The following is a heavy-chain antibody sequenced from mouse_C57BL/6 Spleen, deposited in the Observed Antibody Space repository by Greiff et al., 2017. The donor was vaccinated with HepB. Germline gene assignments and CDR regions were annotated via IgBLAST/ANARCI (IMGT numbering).Heavy chain of an antibody. CDR3: TTSSGYGY. V-gene: IGHV14-4*01. Sequence: VQLKESGAELVRPGASVKLSCTASGFNIKDDYMHWVKQRPEQGLEWIGWIDPENGDTEYAPKFQGKATITADTSSNTAYLQLSSLTSEDTAVYYCTTSSGYGYWGQGTLVTVSA. D-gene: IGHD3-2*02. J-gene: IGHJ3*01. CDR1: GFNIKDDY. CDR2: IDPENGDT.